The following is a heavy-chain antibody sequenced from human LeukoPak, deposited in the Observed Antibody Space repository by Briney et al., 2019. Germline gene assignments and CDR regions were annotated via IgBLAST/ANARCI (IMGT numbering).Heavy chain of an antibody. CDR2: ISSSGSTI. CDR1: GFTFSDHY. V-gene: IGHV3-11*04. J-gene: IGHJ4*02. CDR3: ARGPTPDIVVVVAVEAFDY. D-gene: IGHD2-15*01. Sequence: GGSLRLSCAASGFTFSDHYMSWIRQAPGKGLEWVSYISSSGSTIYYADSVKGRFTISRDNAKNSLYLQMNSLRAEDTAVYYCARGPTPDIVVVVAVEAFDYWGQGTLVTVSS.